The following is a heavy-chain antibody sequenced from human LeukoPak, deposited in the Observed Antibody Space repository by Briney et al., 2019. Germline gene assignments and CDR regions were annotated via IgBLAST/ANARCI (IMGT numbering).Heavy chain of an antibody. J-gene: IGHJ4*02. V-gene: IGHV1-46*01. Sequence: ASVKVSCKASGYTFTSYYMHWVRQAPGQGLEWMGIINPSGGSTSYAQKFQGRVTMTRDTSTSTVYMELSSLRSEDTAVYYCARDRHKCSSTSCYLGFDYWGQGTLVTVSS. CDR1: GYTFTSYY. CDR3: ARDRHKCSSTSCYLGFDY. D-gene: IGHD2-2*01. CDR2: INPSGGST.